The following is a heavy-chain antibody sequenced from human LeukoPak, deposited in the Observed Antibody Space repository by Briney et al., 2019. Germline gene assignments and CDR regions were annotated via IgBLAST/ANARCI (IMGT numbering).Heavy chain of an antibody. J-gene: IGHJ4*02. CDR1: GGTFSSYA. D-gene: IGHD3-22*01. CDR2: IIPIFGTA. CDR3: ARASSGYYLRFDY. V-gene: IGHV1-69*06. Sequence: ASVKVSCKASGGTFSSYAISWVRQAPGQGLGWMGGIIPIFGTANYAQKFQGRVTITADKSTSTAYMELSSLRSEDTAVYYCARASSGYYLRFDYWGQGTLVTVSS.